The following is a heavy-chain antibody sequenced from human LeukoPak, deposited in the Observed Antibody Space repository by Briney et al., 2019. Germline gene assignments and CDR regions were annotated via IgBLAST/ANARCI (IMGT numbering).Heavy chain of an antibody. CDR1: GGTFSSYA. D-gene: IGHD3-10*01. J-gene: IGHJ5*02. CDR2: IIPIFGTA. Sequence: GSSVKVSCKASGGTFSSYAISWVRQAPGQGLEWMGRIIPIFGTANYAQKFQGRVTITTDESTSTAYMELSSLRSEDTAVYYCARDVGGSGSPDNWFDPWGQRTLVTVSS. CDR3: ARDVGGSGSPDNWFDP. V-gene: IGHV1-69*05.